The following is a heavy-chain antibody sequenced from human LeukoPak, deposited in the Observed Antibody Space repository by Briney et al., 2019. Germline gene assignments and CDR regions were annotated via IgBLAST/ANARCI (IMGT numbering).Heavy chain of an antibody. CDR1: GYTFTGCY. CDR2: INPNSGGT. D-gene: IGHD5-24*01. Sequence: ASVKVSCKASGYTFTGCYMHWVRQAPGQGLEWMGWINPNSGGTNYAQKFQGRVTMTRDTSISTAYMELSRLRSDDTAVYYCARSFGDGYNYWDFDYWGQGTLVTVSS. J-gene: IGHJ4*02. V-gene: IGHV1-2*02. CDR3: ARSFGDGYNYWDFDY.